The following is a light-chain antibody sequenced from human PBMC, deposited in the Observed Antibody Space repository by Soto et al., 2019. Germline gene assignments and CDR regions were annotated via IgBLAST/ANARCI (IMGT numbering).Light chain of an antibody. Sequence: DIQLTQSPSSLSASVGDRVTITCQASQDISNYLNWYQQKPGKAPKLLIYDASSLETGVPSRFSGSGSGTDFTFTISSLQTEDIATYYCQQYDNLPLTFGGGTKVDIK. V-gene: IGKV1-33*01. CDR2: DAS. J-gene: IGKJ4*01. CDR3: QQYDNLPLT. CDR1: QDISNY.